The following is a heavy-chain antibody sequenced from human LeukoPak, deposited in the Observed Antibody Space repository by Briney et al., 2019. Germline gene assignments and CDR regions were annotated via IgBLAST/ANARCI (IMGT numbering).Heavy chain of an antibody. Sequence: SETLSLTCAVYGGSFSGYYWSWIRQPPGKGLEWIGEINHSGSTNYNPSLKSRVTISVDTSKNQFSLKLSSVTAADTAVYYCARASRWELPRYFDYWGQGTLVTVSS. CDR1: GGSFSGYY. D-gene: IGHD1-26*01. CDR2: INHSGST. V-gene: IGHV4-34*01. J-gene: IGHJ4*02. CDR3: ARASRWELPRYFDY.